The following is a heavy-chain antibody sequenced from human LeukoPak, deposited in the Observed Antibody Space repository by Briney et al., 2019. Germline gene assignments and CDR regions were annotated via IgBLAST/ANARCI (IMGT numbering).Heavy chain of an antibody. CDR1: VVSMNGYY. CDR3: ARVSQRGRWLQSFQH. V-gene: IGHV4-4*07. CDR2: VDSSGNT. J-gene: IGHJ1*01. Sequence: PSETLSLTCSVSVVSMNGYYWSWLRQSAGNRLEWIGHVDSSGNTNYNPSLESRVTISVDTSKNQFSLKLSSVTAADTAVYYCARVSQRGRWLQSFQHWGQGTLVTVSS. D-gene: IGHD5-24*01.